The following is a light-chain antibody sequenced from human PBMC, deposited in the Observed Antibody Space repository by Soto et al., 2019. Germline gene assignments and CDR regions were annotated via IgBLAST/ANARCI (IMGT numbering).Light chain of an antibody. Sequence: QSVLTQPPSASGTPGQTVTISCSGSTSNIGTNYVYWYQQLPGTAPQLLIYRNNERPSGVPDRFSGSKSGTSASLAISGLRSDDEDDYYCAGWDDSFSGPGWVFGGGTQVTVL. CDR1: TSNIGTNY. V-gene: IGLV1-47*01. J-gene: IGLJ3*02. CDR3: AGWDDSFSGPGWV. CDR2: RNN.